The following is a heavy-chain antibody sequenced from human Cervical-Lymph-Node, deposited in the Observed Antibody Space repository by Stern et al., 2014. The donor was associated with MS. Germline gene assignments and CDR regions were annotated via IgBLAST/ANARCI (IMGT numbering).Heavy chain of an antibody. Sequence: QMQLVQSGAEVKKPGASVMVSCKASGYTFTSYYIHWVRQAPGQGLEWMGIINPNGGGTDYVEKFQGRITMTSDTSATTVYMELSSLTSDDTAVYFCARDQGSMDWFDPWGQGTLVIVSS. CDR3: ARDQGSMDWFDP. CDR1: GYTFTSYY. J-gene: IGHJ5*02. CDR2: INPNGGGT. V-gene: IGHV1-46*01. D-gene: IGHD3-10*01.